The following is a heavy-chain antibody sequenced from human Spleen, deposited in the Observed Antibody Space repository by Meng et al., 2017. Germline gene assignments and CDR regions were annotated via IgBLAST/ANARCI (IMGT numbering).Heavy chain of an antibody. CDR2: IYHSGST. CDR3: ARDCHGDYGRRYDY. V-gene: IGHV4-4*02. CDR1: GGSISSSNW. D-gene: IGHD4-17*01. Sequence: QVPRTGSAPGLVKPSGTLSLTCAVSGGSISSSNWWSWVRQPPGKGLEWIGEIYHSGSTNYNPSLKSRVTISVDKSKNQFSLKLSSVTAEDTAVYYCARDCHGDYGRRYDYWGQGTLVTVSS. J-gene: IGHJ4*02.